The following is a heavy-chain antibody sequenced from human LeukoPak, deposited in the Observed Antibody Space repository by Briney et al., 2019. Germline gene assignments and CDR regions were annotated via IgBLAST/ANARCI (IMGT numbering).Heavy chain of an antibody. V-gene: IGHV4-34*01. D-gene: IGHD2-15*01. Sequence: KSGGSLRLSCAASGFTFSSYAMSWVRQAPGKGLEWIGEINHSGSTNYNPSLKSRVTISVDTSKNQFSLKLSSVTAADTAVYYCARACGGSCQKYNWFDPWGQGTLVTVSS. CDR3: ARACGGSCQKYNWFDP. CDR1: GFTFSSYA. J-gene: IGHJ5*02. CDR2: INHSGST.